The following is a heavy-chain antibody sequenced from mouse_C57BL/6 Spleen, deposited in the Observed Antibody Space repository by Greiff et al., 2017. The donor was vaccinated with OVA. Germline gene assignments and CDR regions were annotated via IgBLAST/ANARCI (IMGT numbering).Heavy chain of an antibody. J-gene: IGHJ1*03. Sequence: EVKLVESGPELVKPGASVKMSCKASGYTFTDYNMHWVKQSHGKSLEWIGYINPNNGGTSYNQKFKGKATLTVNKSSSTAYMELRSLTSEDSAVYYCASDYGSSYWYFDVWGTGTTVTVSS. CDR1: GYTFTDYN. CDR2: INPNNGGT. V-gene: IGHV1-22*01. D-gene: IGHD1-1*01. CDR3: ASDYGSSYWYFDV.